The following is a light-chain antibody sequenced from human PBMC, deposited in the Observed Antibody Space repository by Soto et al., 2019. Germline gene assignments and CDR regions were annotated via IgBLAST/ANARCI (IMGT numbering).Light chain of an antibody. CDR2: DVS. V-gene: IGLV2-14*01. CDR1: SRDVGGYNY. J-gene: IGLJ1*01. CDR3: SSYTSSSTSYV. Sequence: QSALTQPASVSVSPGQSITISCTGTSRDVGGYNYVSWYQQHSGKAPKLMIYDVSNRPSGVSNRFSGSKSGNTASLTISGLQAEDEADYYCSSYTSSSTSYVFGTGTKVTVL.